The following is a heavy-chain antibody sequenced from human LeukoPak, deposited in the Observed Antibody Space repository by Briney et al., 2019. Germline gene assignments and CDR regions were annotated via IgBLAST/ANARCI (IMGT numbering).Heavy chain of an antibody. CDR1: GFTFSSYW. V-gene: IGHV3-7*05. D-gene: IGHD3-10*01. CDR3: ARDSGMVRGTVDY. J-gene: IGHJ4*02. Sequence: PGGSLRLSCAASGFTFSSYWMSWVRQAPGKGLEWVANIKQDGSDKYYVDSVKGRFTISRDNAKNSLYLQMNSLRSEDTAVYYCARDSGMVRGTVDYWGQGTLVTVSS. CDR2: IKQDGSDK.